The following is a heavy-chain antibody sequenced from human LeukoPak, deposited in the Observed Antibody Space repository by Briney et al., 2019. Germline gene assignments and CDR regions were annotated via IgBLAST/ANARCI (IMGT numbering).Heavy chain of an antibody. CDR1: GFTFSSYA. CDR2: ISGSGGST. D-gene: IGHD3-9*01. J-gene: IGHJ4*02. V-gene: IGHV3-23*01. CDR3: AKGGIFSRSGYFDY. Sequence: GGSLRLSCAASGFTFSSYAMSWVRQAPGKGLEWVSAISGSGGSTYYADSVKGRFTISRDNSKNTLYLQMNSLRAEDTAVYYCAKGGIFSRSGYFDYWAREPWSPSPQ.